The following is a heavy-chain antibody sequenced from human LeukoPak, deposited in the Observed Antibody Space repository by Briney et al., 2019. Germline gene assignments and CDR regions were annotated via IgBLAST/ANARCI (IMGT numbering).Heavy chain of an antibody. CDR2: IYYSGST. CDR1: GGSISSSSYY. D-gene: IGHD3-16*01. CDR3: ARDIMITFGGVMGYYYYYGTDV. J-gene: IGHJ6*02. Sequence: SETLSLTCTVSGGSISSSSYYWGWIRQPPGKGLEWIGSIYYSGSTYYNPSLKSRVTISVVTSKNQFSLKLSSVTAADTAVYYCARDIMITFGGVMGYYYYYGTDVWGQGTTVTVSS. V-gene: IGHV4-39*07.